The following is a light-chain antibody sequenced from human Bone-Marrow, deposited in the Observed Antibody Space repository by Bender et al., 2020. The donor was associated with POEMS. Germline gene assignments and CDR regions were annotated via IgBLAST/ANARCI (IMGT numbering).Light chain of an antibody. V-gene: IGLV2-8*01. CDR1: SSDIGDYDY. J-gene: IGLJ2*01. CDR3: SSYAGSNNLI. Sequence: QSALTQPPSASGSPGQSVTISCTGTSSDIGDYDYVSWYQQHPGKAPKLLIYEVNKGPSGVPARFSGSKSGNTVSLTVSGLQADDEAFYYCSSYAGSNNLIFGGGPTLPAL. CDR2: EVN.